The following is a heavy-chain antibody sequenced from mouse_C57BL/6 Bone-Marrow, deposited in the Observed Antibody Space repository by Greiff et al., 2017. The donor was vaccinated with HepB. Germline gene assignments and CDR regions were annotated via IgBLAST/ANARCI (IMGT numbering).Heavy chain of an antibody. CDR1: GYTFTDHT. J-gene: IGHJ1*03. D-gene: IGHD2-2*01. CDR2: IYPRDGST. CDR3: AREGYYGYDTLYFDV. Sequence: VQLQQSDAELVKPGASVKISCKVSGYTFTDHTIHWMKQRPEQGLEWIGYIYPRDGSTKYNEKFKGKATLTADKSSSTAYMQLNSLTSEDSAVYFCAREGYYGYDTLYFDVWGTGTTVTVSS. V-gene: IGHV1-78*01.